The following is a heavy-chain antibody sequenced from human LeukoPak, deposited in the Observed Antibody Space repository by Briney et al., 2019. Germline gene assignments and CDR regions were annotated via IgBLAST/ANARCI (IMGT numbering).Heavy chain of an antibody. CDR2: IYYSGYT. V-gene: IGHV4-39*07. J-gene: IGHJ2*01. CDR1: GGSISNRSHF. CDR3: ARVTASVTTERYFDL. Sequence: SETLSLTCTVSGGSISNRSHFWGWIRQTPGKGLEWFGSIYYSGYTYYNPSLKSRVTISVDTSKNQFSLKLSSVTAADTAVYYCARVTASVTTERYFDLWGRGTLVTVSS. D-gene: IGHD4-17*01.